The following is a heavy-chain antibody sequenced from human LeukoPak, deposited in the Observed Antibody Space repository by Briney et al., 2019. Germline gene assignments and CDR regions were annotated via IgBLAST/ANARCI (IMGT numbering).Heavy chain of an antibody. Sequence: ASVKVSCKASGYTFTSYYMHWVRQAPGQGLEWMGIINPSGGSTSYAQKFQGRVTMTRDTSTSTVYMELGSLRSEDTAVYYCARVRVVVATIGAFDIWGQGTMVTVSS. CDR2: INPSGGST. V-gene: IGHV1-46*01. J-gene: IGHJ3*02. CDR3: ARVRVVVATIGAFDI. CDR1: GYTFTSYY. D-gene: IGHD5-12*01.